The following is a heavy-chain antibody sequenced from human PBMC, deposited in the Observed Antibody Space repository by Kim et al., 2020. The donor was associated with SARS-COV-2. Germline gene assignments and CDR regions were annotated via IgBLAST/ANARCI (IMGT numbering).Heavy chain of an antibody. J-gene: IGHJ6*02. V-gene: IGHV1-69*04. CDR1: GGTFSSYA. CDR2: IIPILGIA. Sequence: SVKVSCKASGGTFSSYAISWVRQAPGQGLEWMGRIIPILGIANYAQKFQGRVTITADKSTSTAYMELSSLRSEDTAVYYCAREGFASNWNPGPYGMDVWGQGTTVTVSS. D-gene: IGHD1-20*01. CDR3: AREGFASNWNPGPYGMDV.